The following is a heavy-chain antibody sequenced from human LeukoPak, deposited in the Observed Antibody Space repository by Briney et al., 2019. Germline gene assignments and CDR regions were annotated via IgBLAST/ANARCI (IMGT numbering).Heavy chain of an antibody. CDR1: GDTFTGYY. CDR2: ISAYDGNT. Sequence: GASVKVSCKASGDTFTGYYMNWVRQAPGQGLEWMGWISAYDGNTNYAQKLQGRVTMTTDTSTSTAYMELRSQRSDDTAVYYCARDRGLRGFYSYFDWLSIGGTYYYDSSGPFDYWGQGTLVTVSS. J-gene: IGHJ4*02. D-gene: IGHD3-22*01. CDR3: ARDRGLRGFYSYFDWLSIGGTYYYDSSGPFDY. V-gene: IGHV1-18*04.